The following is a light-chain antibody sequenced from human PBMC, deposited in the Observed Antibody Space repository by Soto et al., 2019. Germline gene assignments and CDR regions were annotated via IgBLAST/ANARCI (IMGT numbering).Light chain of an antibody. V-gene: IGKV1-39*01. CDR2: AES. J-gene: IGKJ3*01. CDR1: QSISSY. Sequence: DIQMTQSPSSLSASVGDRVTITCRASQSISSYLNWYQQKPGKAPKLLIYAESSLQSGVPSRFSGCGSGTDFTLTISSLQPEYFATYYCQQSYSTPFTFGPGNKVDIK. CDR3: QQSYSTPFT.